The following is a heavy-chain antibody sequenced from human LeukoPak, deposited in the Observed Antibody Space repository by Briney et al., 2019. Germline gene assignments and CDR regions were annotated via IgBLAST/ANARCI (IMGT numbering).Heavy chain of an antibody. Sequence: AGGSLRLSCTASEFTFSNYAMNWVRQAPGKGLEWVSTISDSGDRTYYADSVKGRFTISRDNAKNSLNLQMDSLRVEDTAVYYCARNQEIDYYDSSGFYWGVEYWGQGTLVTVSS. CDR3: ARNQEIDYYDSSGFYWGVEY. D-gene: IGHD3-22*01. J-gene: IGHJ4*02. CDR1: EFTFSNYA. CDR2: ISDSGDRT. V-gene: IGHV3-23*01.